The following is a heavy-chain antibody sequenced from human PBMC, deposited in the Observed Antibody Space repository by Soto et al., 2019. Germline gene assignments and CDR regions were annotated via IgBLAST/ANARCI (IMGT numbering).Heavy chain of an antibody. CDR2: ISYDGSNK. J-gene: IGHJ6*02. V-gene: IGHV3-30-3*01. CDR1: GFTFSSYA. CDR3: ARDSNYSRYYYYYGMDV. Sequence: GGSLRLSCAASGFTFSSYAMHWVRQAPGKGLEWVAVISYDGSNKYYAGSVKGRFTISRDNSKNTLYLQMNSLRAEDTAVYYCARDSNYSRYYYYYGMDVWGQGTTVTVSS. D-gene: IGHD2-15*01.